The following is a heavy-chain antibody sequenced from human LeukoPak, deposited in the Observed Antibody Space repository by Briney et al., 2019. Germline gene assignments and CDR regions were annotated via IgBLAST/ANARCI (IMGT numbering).Heavy chain of an antibody. CDR1: GFSFSDHY. Sequence: PGGSLRLSCAASGFSFSDHYMDWVRQAPGRGLEWVSYISSSGSTIYYADSVKGRFTISRDNAKNSLYLQMNSLRAEDTAVYYCARDPNYGSGTGGFPDYMDVWGKGTTVTISS. CDR3: ARDPNYGSGTGGFPDYMDV. D-gene: IGHD3-10*01. J-gene: IGHJ6*03. CDR2: ISSSGSTI. V-gene: IGHV3-11*04.